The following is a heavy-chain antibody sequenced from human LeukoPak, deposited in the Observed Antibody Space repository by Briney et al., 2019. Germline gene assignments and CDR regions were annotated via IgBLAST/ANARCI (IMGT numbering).Heavy chain of an antibody. V-gene: IGHV3-23*01. J-gene: IGHJ4*02. CDR1: EFTFSGSA. D-gene: IGHD3-16*01. CDR2: ISSSGGTT. Sequence: GAPLRLSCAASEFTFSGSAINSARPHPGKGLGWVSGISSSGGTTYYADSVKGRFTISRDNSKNTLFLQMNSLRAEDTAVYYCAKGPRGVDGHFDYWGQGTLVTVSS. CDR3: AKGPRGVDGHFDY.